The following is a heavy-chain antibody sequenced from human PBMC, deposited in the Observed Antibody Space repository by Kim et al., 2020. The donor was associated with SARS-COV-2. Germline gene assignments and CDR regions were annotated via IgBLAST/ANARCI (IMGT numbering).Heavy chain of an antibody. J-gene: IGHJ6*02. V-gene: IGHV1-18*01. Sequence: ASVKVSCKASGYTFTSYGISWVRQAPGQGLEWMGWISAYNGNTNYAQKLQGRVTMTTDTSTSTAYMELRSLRSDDTAVYYCASPRVDQGGPGYAYYYGMDVWGQGTTVTVSS. CDR2: ISAYNGNT. D-gene: IGHD5-12*01. CDR3: ASPRVDQGGPGYAYYYGMDV. CDR1: GYTFTSYG.